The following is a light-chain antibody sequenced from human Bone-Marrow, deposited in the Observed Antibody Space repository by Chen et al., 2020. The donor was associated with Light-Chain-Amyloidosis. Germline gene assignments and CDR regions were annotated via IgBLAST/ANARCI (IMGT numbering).Light chain of an antibody. V-gene: IGLV3-25*03. J-gene: IGLJ2*01. CDR1: DLPTEY. Sequence: SYAQPQPPPVSELTGPTARITCSGDDLPTEYAYWYHQKPGQAPVLVIHRDTERPSGISERFSGSSSGTTATLTISGVQAEDEADYHCQSADSSGTYEVIFGGGTKLTVL. CDR2: RDT. CDR3: QSADSSGTYEVI.